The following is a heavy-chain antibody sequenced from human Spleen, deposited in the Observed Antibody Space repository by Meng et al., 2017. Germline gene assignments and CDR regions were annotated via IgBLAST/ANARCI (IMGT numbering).Heavy chain of an antibody. CDR2: IYYSGST. D-gene: IGHD4-11*01. CDR3: ARGPTTMAHDFDY. V-gene: IGHV4-61*03. J-gene: IGHJ4*02. CDR1: GGPASRGSYY. Sequence: VSLQGFGPIVGGPSETLPLPCTVCGGPASRGSYYWSWIRQPPGKGLEWIGHIYYSGSTHYNPSLKSRVTISVDTSQNNLSLKLSSVTAADSAVYYCARGPTTMAHDFDYWGQGTLVTVSS.